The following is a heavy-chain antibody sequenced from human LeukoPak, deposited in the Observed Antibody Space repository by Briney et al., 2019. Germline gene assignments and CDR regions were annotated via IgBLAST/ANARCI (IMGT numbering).Heavy chain of an antibody. V-gene: IGHV3-74*01. Sequence: GGSLRLSCAASGFTFSSYWMHWVRHAPGKGLVWVSRINSDGRSTRYADSVKDRFTISRDNSKNTLYLQMNSLRAEDTAVYYCAKDNDYGDSPYFDYWGQGTLVTVSS. D-gene: IGHD4-17*01. CDR1: GFTFSSYW. J-gene: IGHJ4*02. CDR2: INSDGRST. CDR3: AKDNDYGDSPYFDY.